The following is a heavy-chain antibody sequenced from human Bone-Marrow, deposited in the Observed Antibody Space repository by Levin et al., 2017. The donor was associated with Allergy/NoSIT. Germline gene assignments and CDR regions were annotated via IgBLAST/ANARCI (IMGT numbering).Heavy chain of an antibody. CDR3: TAEPNWFDP. CDR2: IKSKIHGGTT. V-gene: IGHV3-15*01. J-gene: IGHJ5*02. Sequence: PGGSLRLSCVASGFTFSNAWMSWVRQAPGKGLEWVGRIKSKIHGGTTDYAAPVKGRFTISRDDSKNTLYLQMSSLKTEDTAVYYCTAEPNWFDPWGQGTLVTVSS. CDR1: GFTFSNAW. D-gene: IGHD1-14*01.